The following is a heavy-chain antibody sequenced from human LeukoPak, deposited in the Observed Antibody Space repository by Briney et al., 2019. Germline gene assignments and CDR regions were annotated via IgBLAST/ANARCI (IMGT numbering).Heavy chain of an antibody. D-gene: IGHD3-3*01. CDR2: ISGSGGST. CDR3: AKDWYYDFWSGYSGSFDI. J-gene: IGHJ3*02. Sequence: GGSLRLSCAASGFTFSSYAMSWVRQAPGKGLEGVSAISGSGGSTYYADSVKGRFTFSRDNSKNTLYLQMNSLRAEDTAVYYCAKDWYYDFWSGYSGSFDIWGQGTMVTVSS. V-gene: IGHV3-23*01. CDR1: GFTFSSYA.